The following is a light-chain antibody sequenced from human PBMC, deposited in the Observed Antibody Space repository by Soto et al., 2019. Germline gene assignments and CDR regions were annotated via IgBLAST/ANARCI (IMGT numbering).Light chain of an antibody. V-gene: IGLV2-8*01. CDR1: SSDVGGYNY. J-gene: IGLJ2*01. CDR3: SSFEASNNLL. Sequence: QSVLTQPPSASGSPGQSVTISCTGTSSDVGGYNYVSWYQQHPGKAPKLMIYEVSKRPSGVPDRFSGSKSGNTASLTVSGLQVEDEAEYYCSSFEASNNLLFGGGTQLTVL. CDR2: EVS.